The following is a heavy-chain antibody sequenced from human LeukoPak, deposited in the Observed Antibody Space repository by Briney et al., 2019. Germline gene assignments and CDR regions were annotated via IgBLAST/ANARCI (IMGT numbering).Heavy chain of an antibody. J-gene: IGHJ4*02. CDR1: GFTFSDYY. CDR2: ISSSGSTI. Sequence: KTGGPLRLSCAASGFTFSDYYMSWIRQAPGKGLEWVSYISSSGSTIYYADSVKGRFTISRDNAKNSLYLQMNSLRAEDTAVYYCARAGSTHYDILTGYQGNSDYWGQGTLVTVSS. CDR3: ARAGSTHYDILTGYQGNSDY. D-gene: IGHD3-9*01. V-gene: IGHV3-11*01.